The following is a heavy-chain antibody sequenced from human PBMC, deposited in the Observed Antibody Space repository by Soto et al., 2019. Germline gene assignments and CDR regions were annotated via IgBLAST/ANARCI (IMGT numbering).Heavy chain of an antibody. Sequence: GGSLRLSCAAAGFTVDSYSINWVRQAPGKGLEWVSYISSSSGSIFYADSVKGRFTISRDNSKNSVFLQLNSLRAEDTAVYYCARRGSGSYYDYWGQGTLFTVSS. D-gene: IGHD1-26*01. CDR3: ARRGSGSYYDY. CDR2: ISSSSGSI. V-gene: IGHV3-48*01. J-gene: IGHJ4*02. CDR1: GFTVDSYS.